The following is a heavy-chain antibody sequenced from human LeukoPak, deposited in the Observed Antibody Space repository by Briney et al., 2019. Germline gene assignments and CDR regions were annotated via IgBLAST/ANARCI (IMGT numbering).Heavy chain of an antibody. D-gene: IGHD2/OR15-2a*01. V-gene: IGHV3-33*06. CDR3: AKSLILQQPHYYYYYGMDV. J-gene: IGHJ6*02. Sequence: GGSLRLSCAASGFTFSSYGMHWVRQAPGKGLEWVAVIWYDGSNKYYADSVKGRFTISRDNSKNTLYLQMNSLRAEDTAVYYCAKSLILQQPHYYYYYGMDVWGQGTTVTVSS. CDR2: IWYDGSNK. CDR1: GFTFSSYG.